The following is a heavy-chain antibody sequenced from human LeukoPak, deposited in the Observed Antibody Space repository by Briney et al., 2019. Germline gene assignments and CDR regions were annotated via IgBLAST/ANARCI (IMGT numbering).Heavy chain of an antibody. CDR1: GFTFDDYA. D-gene: IGHD3-22*01. J-gene: IGHJ4*02. V-gene: IGHV3-43*02. CDR3: VKEPHYYDRSGYF. CDR2: IGGDGGST. Sequence: QAGGSLRLSCAASGFTFDDYAMHWVRHAPGKGLEWVSLIGGDGGSTYYADSVKGRFTISRDNSKNSLFLQMKRLRTDDTALYYCVKEPHYYDRSGYFWGQGTLVTVSS.